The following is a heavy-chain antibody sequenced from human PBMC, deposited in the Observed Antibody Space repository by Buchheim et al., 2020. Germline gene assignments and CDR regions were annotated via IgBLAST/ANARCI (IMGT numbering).Heavy chain of an antibody. Sequence: EVQLLESGGGLVQPGGSLRLSCAASGFSFSSYAMSWVRQAPGKGLEWVSTISGSGGNTDYADSVKGRFTISRDNSKSTLYLQMNSLRAEDTAVYYCAKVPRSDFWVGYRYFDYWGQGTL. CDR1: GFSFSSYA. V-gene: IGHV3-23*01. J-gene: IGHJ4*02. CDR2: ISGSGGNT. D-gene: IGHD3-3*01. CDR3: AKVPRSDFWVGYRYFDY.